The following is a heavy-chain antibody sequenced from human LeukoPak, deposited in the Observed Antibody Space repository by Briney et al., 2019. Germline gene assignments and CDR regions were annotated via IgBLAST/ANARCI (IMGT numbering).Heavy chain of an antibody. Sequence: PGGSLRFSCAASGFTFSSFGMHWVRQAPGKGLEWVAVIWYDASNKYYADSVKGRFTISRDNSKNALYLQMNSLRDDDTAVYYCVRGVGVSRFNYLDSWGQGTLVIVSS. CDR2: IWYDASNK. D-gene: IGHD6-13*01. CDR1: GFTFSSFG. V-gene: IGHV3-33*01. CDR3: VRGVGVSRFNYLDS. J-gene: IGHJ4*02.